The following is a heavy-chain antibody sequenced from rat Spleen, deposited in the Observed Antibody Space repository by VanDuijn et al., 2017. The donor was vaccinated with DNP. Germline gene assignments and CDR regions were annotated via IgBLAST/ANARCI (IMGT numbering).Heavy chain of an antibody. CDR2: ISYDGSST. CDR3: ARHRTIMPYYYAMDA. D-gene: IGHD1-12*01. CDR1: GLTFSDHN. V-gene: IGHV5-7*01. J-gene: IGHJ4*01. Sequence: EVQLVESGGGLVQPGRSLKLSCAVSGLTFSDHNMAWVRQTPKKGLEWVATISYDGSSTYYRDSVKGRFIISRDNAKSTLYLQMDSLRSEDTATYYCARHRTIMPYYYAMDAWGQGASVTVSS.